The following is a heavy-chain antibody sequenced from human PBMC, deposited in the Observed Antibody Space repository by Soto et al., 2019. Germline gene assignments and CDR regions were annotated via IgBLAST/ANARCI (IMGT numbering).Heavy chain of an antibody. CDR3: ARRESDIVVVAAAIAYYGMDV. D-gene: IGHD2-2*01. V-gene: IGHV1-69*01. Sequence: QVQLVQSGAEVKKPGSSVKVSCKASGGTFSSYAISWVRQAPGQGLEWMGGIIPIFGTANYAQKFQGRVTITADESTSTAYMELSSLRSEDTAVYYCARRESDIVVVAAAIAYYGMDVWCQGTTVTVSS. CDR1: GGTFSSYA. J-gene: IGHJ6*02. CDR2: IIPIFGTA.